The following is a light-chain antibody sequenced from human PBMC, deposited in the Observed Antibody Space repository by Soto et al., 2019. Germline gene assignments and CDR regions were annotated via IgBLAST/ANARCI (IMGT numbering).Light chain of an antibody. V-gene: IGKV3-15*01. J-gene: IGKJ1*01. CDR2: GAS. CDR3: QQYNNWPPWT. Sequence: EIVMTQSPATLSVSPGERATLSCRASQSVNSNLAWYQQKPGQAPRLLIYGASTRATGIPVRFSGSGSGTEFNLTISSLQSEDFAVYYCQQYNNWPPWTFGQGTKVEIK. CDR1: QSVNSN.